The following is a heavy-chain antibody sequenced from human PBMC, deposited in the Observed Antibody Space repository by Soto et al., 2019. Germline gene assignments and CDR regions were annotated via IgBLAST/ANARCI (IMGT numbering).Heavy chain of an antibody. Sequence: QVQLVQSGAEVKKPGASVKVSCKASGYTFTSYDINWVRQATGQGLEWMGWMNPNSGNTGYAQKFQGRVTMSRNTSISTAYMELSSLRSEDTAVYYCARGGMVSAVGSSSHFDYWGQGTLVTVSS. CDR3: ARGGMVSAVGSSSHFDY. CDR1: GYTFTSYD. J-gene: IGHJ4*02. CDR2: MNPNSGNT. D-gene: IGHD6-13*01. V-gene: IGHV1-8*01.